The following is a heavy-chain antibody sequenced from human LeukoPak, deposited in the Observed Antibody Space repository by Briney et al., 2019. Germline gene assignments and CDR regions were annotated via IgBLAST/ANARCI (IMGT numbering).Heavy chain of an antibody. CDR1: GYSFTSYW. Sequence: GESLKISCKGSGYSFTSYWIGWVRQMPGKGLEWMGIIYPGDSDTRYSPSFQGQVTISADKSISTAYLQWSSLKASDTAMYYCARTRADYYDSSGRIYFDYWGQGTPVTVSS. V-gene: IGHV5-51*01. D-gene: IGHD3-22*01. J-gene: IGHJ4*02. CDR3: ARTRADYYDSSGRIYFDY. CDR2: IYPGDSDT.